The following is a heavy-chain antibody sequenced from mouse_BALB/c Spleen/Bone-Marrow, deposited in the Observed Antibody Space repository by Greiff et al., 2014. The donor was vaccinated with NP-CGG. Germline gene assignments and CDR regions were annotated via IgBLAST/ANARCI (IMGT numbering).Heavy chain of an antibody. D-gene: IGHD1-1*01. CDR1: GYTFTTYY. V-gene: IGHV1S56*01. Sequence: VKLVESGPELVKPGASVRISCKVSGYTFTTYYLHWVKQRPGQGLEWIGWIYPGDLNTKYNEQFKATATLTADKSSSTAYMQLSSLTSEDSAVYFCVREDYGSVSFDYWGQGTTLTVSS. J-gene: IGHJ2*01. CDR3: VREDYGSVSFDY. CDR2: IYPGDLNT.